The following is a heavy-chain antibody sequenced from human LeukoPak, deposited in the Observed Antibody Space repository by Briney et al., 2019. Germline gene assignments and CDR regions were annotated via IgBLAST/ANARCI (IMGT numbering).Heavy chain of an antibody. CDR3: ARGTPPGY. V-gene: IGHV3-7*01. Sequence: GGSLRLSCAASGFTFNSYWMSWVRRAPGKGLEWVANIKQDGSEKYYVDSVKGRFTISRDSAKNSLYLQMNSLRAEDTAVYYCARGTPPGYWGQGTLVTVSS. J-gene: IGHJ4*02. CDR2: IKQDGSEK. CDR1: GFTFNSYW.